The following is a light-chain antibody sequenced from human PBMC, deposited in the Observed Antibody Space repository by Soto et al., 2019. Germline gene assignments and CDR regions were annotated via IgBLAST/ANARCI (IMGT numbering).Light chain of an antibody. Sequence: QSALTQRPSASGSPGQSVTISCTGTSSDVGGYNYVSWYQQHPGEAPKLMIYEVSKRPSGVPDRFSGSKSGNTASLTVSGLKAEDEADYYCSSYAGSNILFGGGTKLTVL. CDR3: SSYAGSNIL. CDR1: SSDVGGYNY. J-gene: IGLJ3*02. CDR2: EVS. V-gene: IGLV2-8*01.